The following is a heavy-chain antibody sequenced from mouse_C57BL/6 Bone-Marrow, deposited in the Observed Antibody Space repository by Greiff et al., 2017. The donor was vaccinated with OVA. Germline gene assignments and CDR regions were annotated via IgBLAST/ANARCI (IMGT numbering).Heavy chain of an antibody. CDR3: TKVLAAFDV. J-gene: IGHJ1*03. CDR1: GFTFSSYA. Sequence: DVMLVESGEGLVKPGGSLKLSCAASGFTFSSYAMSWVHQTPEKRLEWVAYISSGGDYIYYADTVKGRFTISRDNARNTLYLQMSSLKSEDTAMYYCTKVLAAFDVWGTGTTVTVSS. V-gene: IGHV5-9-1*02. CDR2: ISSGGDYI. D-gene: IGHD1-3*01.